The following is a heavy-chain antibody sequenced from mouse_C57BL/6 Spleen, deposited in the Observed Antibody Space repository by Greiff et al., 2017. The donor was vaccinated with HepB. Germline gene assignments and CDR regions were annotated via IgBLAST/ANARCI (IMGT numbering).Heavy chain of an antibody. CDR1: GYTFTSYW. Sequence: QVQLQQPGAELVRPGTSVKLSCKASGYTFTSYWMHWVKQRPGQGLEWIGVIDPSDSYTNYNQKFKGKATLTVDTSSSTAYMQLSSLTSEDSAVYYCAREDGYYSYYFDYWGQGTTLTVSS. CDR2: IDPSDSYT. D-gene: IGHD2-3*01. J-gene: IGHJ2*01. V-gene: IGHV1-59*01. CDR3: AREDGYYSYYFDY.